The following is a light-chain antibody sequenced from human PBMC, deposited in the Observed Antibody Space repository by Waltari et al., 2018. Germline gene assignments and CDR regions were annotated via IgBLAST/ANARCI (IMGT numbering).Light chain of an antibody. CDR3: QKYDSAPWT. Sequence: DIQMTQSPSSLSASVGDRVPITCRASQGISHYLAWYQQKPRKGPKLLIYAASTLQSGVPSRFRGSGSGTDFTLTISSLQPEDIATYYCQKYDSAPWTFGQGTKVEIK. V-gene: IGKV1-27*01. J-gene: IGKJ1*01. CDR2: AAS. CDR1: QGISHY.